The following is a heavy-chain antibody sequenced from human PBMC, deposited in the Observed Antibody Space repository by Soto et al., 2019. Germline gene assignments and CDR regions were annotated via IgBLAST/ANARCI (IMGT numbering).Heavy chain of an antibody. J-gene: IGHJ4*02. D-gene: IGHD2-21*01. CDR2: IHYSGST. Sequence: SETLSLTCAVSGGSISTTHWWTWVRQPPGKGLEWIGFIHYSGSTNYNPSLKGRVTMSVDTSKNQFSLKLTPVNTADTAIYYCTRGGDPYKTGHWGQGTLVTVSS. CDR3: TRGGDPYKTGH. CDR1: GGSISTTHW. V-gene: IGHV4-4*02.